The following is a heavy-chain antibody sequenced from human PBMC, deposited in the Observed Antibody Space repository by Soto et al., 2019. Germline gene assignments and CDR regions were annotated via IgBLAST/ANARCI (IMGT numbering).Heavy chain of an antibody. J-gene: IGHJ6*02. CDR3: ARDQVVPAAIPAPRLSWYYYYGMDV. CDR2: ISAYNGNT. Sequence: ASVKVSCKASGYAFTSYGISWVRQAPGQGLEWMGWISAYNGNTNYAQKLQGRVTMTTDTSTSTAYMELRSLRSDDTAVYYCARDQVVPAAIPAPRLSWYYYYGMDVWGQGTTVTVSS. D-gene: IGHD2-2*02. CDR1: GYAFTSYG. V-gene: IGHV1-18*04.